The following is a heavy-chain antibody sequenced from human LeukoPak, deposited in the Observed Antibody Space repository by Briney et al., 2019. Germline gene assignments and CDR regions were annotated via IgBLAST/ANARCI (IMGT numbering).Heavy chain of an antibody. D-gene: IGHD6-13*01. CDR3: ARSLYSSSWSDAFDI. CDR1: GGSISSSNW. Sequence: TSETLSLTCAVSGGSISSSNWWSWVRQPPGKGLEWIGEIYHSGSTNYNPSLKSRVTISVDKSKNQFSLKLSSVTAADTAVYYCARSLYSSSWSDAFDIWGQGTMVTVSS. J-gene: IGHJ3*02. V-gene: IGHV4-4*02. CDR2: IYHSGST.